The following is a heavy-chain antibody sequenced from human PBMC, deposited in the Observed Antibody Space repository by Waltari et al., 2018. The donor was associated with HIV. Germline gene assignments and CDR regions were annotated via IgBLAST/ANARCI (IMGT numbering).Heavy chain of an antibody. V-gene: IGHV1-69*01. CDR1: GGPFSSYA. D-gene: IGHD1-26*01. Sequence: QLQLVQSGAAVKKPGSSVKVSCKASGGPFSSYAISWVRQAPGQGLEWMGGFIPIFGTANDAQKFQGRVTITADESTSTAYMELSSLRSEDTGVYYCARRRIVGATNWFDPWGQGTLVTVSS. CDR3: ARRRIVGATNWFDP. J-gene: IGHJ5*02. CDR2: FIPIFGTA.